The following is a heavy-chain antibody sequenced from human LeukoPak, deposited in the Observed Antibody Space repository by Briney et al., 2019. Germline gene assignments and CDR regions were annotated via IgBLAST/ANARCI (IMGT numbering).Heavy chain of an antibody. CDR3: ARGPAGVGYFDL. CDR2: IIPIFGTA. CDR1: GGTFSSYA. J-gene: IGHJ2*01. D-gene: IGHD7-27*01. Sequence: SVKVSCKASGGTFSSYAISWVRQAPGQGLEWMGGIIPIFGTANYAQKFQGRVTITTDESTSTAYMELSSLRSEDTAVYYCARGPAGVGYFDLWGRGTLVTVSS. V-gene: IGHV1-69*05.